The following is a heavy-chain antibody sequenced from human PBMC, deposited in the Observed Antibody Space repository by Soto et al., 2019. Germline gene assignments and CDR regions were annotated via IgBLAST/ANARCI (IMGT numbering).Heavy chain of an antibody. CDR1: GFTFSSYA. Sequence: SGGSLRLSCAASGFTFSSYAMHWVRQAPGKGLEWVAVISYDGSNKYYADSVKGRFTISRDNSKNTLYLQMNSLRAEDTAVYYCARDPATSPLMITFGGVIAYYFDYWGQGTLVTVSS. D-gene: IGHD3-16*02. CDR3: ARDPATSPLMITFGGVIAYYFDY. J-gene: IGHJ4*02. CDR2: ISYDGSNK. V-gene: IGHV3-30-3*01.